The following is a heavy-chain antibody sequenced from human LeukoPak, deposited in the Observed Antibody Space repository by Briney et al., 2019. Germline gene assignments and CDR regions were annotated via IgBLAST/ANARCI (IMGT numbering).Heavy chain of an antibody. D-gene: IGHD2-8*01. CDR1: GFTISGYG. CDR2: ISSSADST. V-gene: IGHV3-23*01. J-gene: IGHJ4*02. CDR3: AKDSPVCTY. Sequence: QTGGSLRLSCTASGFTISGYGMSWVRQAPGKGLEWVSAISSSADSTYYADSVKGRFAISKDISKNTLYLQMDSLRAEDTAIYYCAKDSPVCTYWGQGTLVTVSS.